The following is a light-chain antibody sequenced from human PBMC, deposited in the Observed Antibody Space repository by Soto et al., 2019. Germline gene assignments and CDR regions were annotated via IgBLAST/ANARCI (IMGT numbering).Light chain of an antibody. CDR3: RSFDSSLSVV. CDR2: GNI. J-gene: IGLJ2*01. Sequence: QSVLTQPPSVSGAPGQRVTISCTGSSSNIGAGYDVHWYQQLPGRAPKLLVYGNINRPSGVPDRFSGSKSGTSASQAITGLQAGDEAYYSFRSFDSSLSVVFGGGTKLPVL. CDR1: SSNIGAGYD. V-gene: IGLV1-40*01.